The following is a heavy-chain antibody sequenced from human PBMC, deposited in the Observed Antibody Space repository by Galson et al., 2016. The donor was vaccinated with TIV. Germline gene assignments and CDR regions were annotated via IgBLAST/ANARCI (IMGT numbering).Heavy chain of an antibody. V-gene: IGHV3-30*04. CDR3: ARVFESYAFDI. CDR2: ISYDGSEK. Sequence: LRLSCAASGFTFSRYAMHWVRQAPGKGLEWVAIISYDGSEKDYGDSVKGRFTISRDRSKNALYLQMKSLRVEDTAVYYCARVFESYAFDIWGQGTMVTVSS. J-gene: IGHJ3*02. D-gene: IGHD2-21*01. CDR1: GFTFSRYA.